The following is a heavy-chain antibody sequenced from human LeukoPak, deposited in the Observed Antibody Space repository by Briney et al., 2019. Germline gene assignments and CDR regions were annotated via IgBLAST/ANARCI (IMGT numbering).Heavy chain of an antibody. D-gene: IGHD3-22*01. Sequence: SETLSLTCAVYGGSFSGYYWSWIRQPPGKGLEWIGEINHSGSTNYNPSLKSRVTISVDTSKNQFSLKLSYVTAADTAVYYCARGARRSYYYDSSGYYQNRYYFDYWGQGTLVTVSS. J-gene: IGHJ4*02. CDR2: INHSGST. CDR1: GGSFSGYY. V-gene: IGHV4-34*01. CDR3: ARGARRSYYYDSSGYYQNRYYFDY.